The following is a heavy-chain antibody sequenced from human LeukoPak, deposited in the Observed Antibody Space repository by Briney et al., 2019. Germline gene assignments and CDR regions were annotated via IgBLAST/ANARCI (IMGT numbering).Heavy chain of an antibody. D-gene: IGHD3-3*01. Sequence: SETLSLTCAVYGGSFSGYYWSWIRQPPGKGLEWIGEINHSGSTNYNPSLKRRVTISVDTSKNQFSLKLSSVTAADTAVYYCARVKRIFGVVNYFDFWGQGTLVTVSS. V-gene: IGHV4-34*01. CDR2: INHSGST. CDR3: ARVKRIFGVVNYFDF. J-gene: IGHJ4*02. CDR1: GGSFSGYY.